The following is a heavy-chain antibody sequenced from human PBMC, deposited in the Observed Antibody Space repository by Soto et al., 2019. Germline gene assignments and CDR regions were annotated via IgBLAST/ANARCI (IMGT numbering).Heavy chain of an antibody. V-gene: IGHV3-21*06. J-gene: IGHJ4*02. CDR1: GFTVSRYS. CDR3: ARVAY. Sequence: GGSLRRSCTASGFTVSRYSMNWVRQAPGKGLEWVASISSASNDITYADSVKGRFIISRDNAKNSLFLQMNDLRPEDTALYYCARVAYCGQGTLVTVSS. CDR2: ISSASNDI.